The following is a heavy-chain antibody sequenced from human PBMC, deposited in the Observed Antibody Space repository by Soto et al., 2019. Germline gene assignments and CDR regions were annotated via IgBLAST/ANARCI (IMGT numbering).Heavy chain of an antibody. J-gene: IGHJ5*02. CDR2: ISAYNGNT. CDR1: GYTFTSYG. V-gene: IGHV1-18*01. CDR3: ARDGIRSYDFWSGYYTHWFDP. D-gene: IGHD3-3*01. Sequence: QVPLVQSGAEVKKPGASVKVSCKASGYTFTSYGISWVRQAPGQGLEWMGWISAYNGNTNYAQKLQGRVTMTTDTSTSTAYMELRSLRSDDTAVYYCARDGIRSYDFWSGYYTHWFDPWGQGTLVTVSS.